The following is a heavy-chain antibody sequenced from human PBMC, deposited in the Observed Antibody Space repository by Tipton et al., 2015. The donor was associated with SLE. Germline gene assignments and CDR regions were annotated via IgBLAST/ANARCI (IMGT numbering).Heavy chain of an antibody. CDR3: ARGSRGVGFDV. V-gene: IGHV4-61*03. Sequence: TLSLTCTVSLYSIGSGFYWDWVRQPPGKGLEWIAYIYYSGTTNYNPSLKSRVSISVDTSKNHFSLNLYSVTAADTAVYYCARGSRGVGFDVWGHGTTVIVSS. J-gene: IGHJ6*02. CDR2: IYYSGTT. D-gene: IGHD3-10*01. CDR1: LYSIGSGFY.